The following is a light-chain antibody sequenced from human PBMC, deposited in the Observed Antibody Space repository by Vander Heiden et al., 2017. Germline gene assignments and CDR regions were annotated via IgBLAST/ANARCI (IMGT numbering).Light chain of an antibody. V-gene: IGLV2-14*01. Sequence: QSALTQPASVSGSPGQSITISCTGTSSDVGGYNYVSWYQQHPGKAPKLIIYEVSNRPSGVSNRFSSSKSGTTASLTISGLQAEDDADYYCSSYTSSSTLVFGGGTKLTVL. CDR1: SSDVGGYNY. CDR2: EVS. J-gene: IGLJ2*01. CDR3: SSYTSSSTLV.